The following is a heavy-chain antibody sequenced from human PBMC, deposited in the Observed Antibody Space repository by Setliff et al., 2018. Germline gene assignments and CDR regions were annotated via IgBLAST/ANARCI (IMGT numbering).Heavy chain of an antibody. CDR2: IYYSGST. CDR1: GGSISSSSYY. CDR3: TRLGLAVAGSYDAFDF. D-gene: IGHD6-19*01. J-gene: IGHJ3*01. V-gene: IGHV4-39*07. Sequence: SETLSLTCTVSGGSISSSSYYWGWIRQPPGKGLEWIGSIYYSGSTYYNPSLKSRVTISVDKSKNQFSLKLSSVTAADTAVYYCTRLGLAVAGSYDAFDFWGRGTRVTVSS.